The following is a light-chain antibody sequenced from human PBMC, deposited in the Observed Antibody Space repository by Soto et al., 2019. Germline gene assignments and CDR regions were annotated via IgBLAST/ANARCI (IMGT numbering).Light chain of an antibody. CDR3: QQRSNWPPWT. Sequence: EIVLTQSPATLSLSPGERSTLSCMASQSVSSYLAWYQQKPGQAPRLLIYDASNRATGIPARFSGSGSGTDFTLTIRSLEPEDFAVYYCQQRSNWPPWTFGKGTTVDNK. CDR1: QSVSSY. V-gene: IGKV3-11*01. J-gene: IGKJ1*01. CDR2: DAS.